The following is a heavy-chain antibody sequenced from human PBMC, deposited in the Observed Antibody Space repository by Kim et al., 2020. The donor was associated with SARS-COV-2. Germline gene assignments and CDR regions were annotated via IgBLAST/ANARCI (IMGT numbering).Heavy chain of an antibody. V-gene: IGHV5-10-1*01. Sequence: GESLKISCKGSGYSFTSYWISWVRQMPGKGLEWMGRIDPSDSYTNYSPSFQGHVTISADKSISTAYLQWSSLKASDTAMYYCARSPSYDILTGYYYYGMDVWGQGTTVTVSS. CDR3: ARSPSYDILTGYYYYGMDV. CDR1: GYSFTSYW. CDR2: IDPSDSYT. D-gene: IGHD3-9*01. J-gene: IGHJ6*02.